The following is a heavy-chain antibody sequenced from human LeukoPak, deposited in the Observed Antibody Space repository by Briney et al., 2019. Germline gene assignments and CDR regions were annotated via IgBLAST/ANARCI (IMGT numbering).Heavy chain of an antibody. CDR2: ISSSSSYI. D-gene: IGHD3-10*01. Sequence: NPGGSLRLSCAASGFTLSTYTMNWVRQAPGKGLEWVSSISSSSSYIYYAESVKGRITISRDNAKKSLNLQMNSLRAEDTAVYYCARNPMVRGLIDYMDVWGKGTTVTVSS. CDR1: GFTLSTYT. J-gene: IGHJ6*03. CDR3: ARNPMVRGLIDYMDV. V-gene: IGHV3-21*01.